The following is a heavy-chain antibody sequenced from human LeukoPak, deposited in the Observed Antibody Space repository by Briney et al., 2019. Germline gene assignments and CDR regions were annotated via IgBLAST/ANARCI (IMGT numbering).Heavy chain of an antibody. Sequence: LNIKRVDQRPRRMMKRISYIDSSSSSIFYADSVKGRFTISRDNARNSLYLQMDSLRAEDTAVYYCARDGYNWDGYGWFDPWGQGSLVTVSS. CDR1: LN. CDR3: ARDGYNWDGYGWFDP. V-gene: IGHV3-48*01. D-gene: IGHD1-1*01. J-gene: IGHJ5*02. CDR2: IDSSSSSI.